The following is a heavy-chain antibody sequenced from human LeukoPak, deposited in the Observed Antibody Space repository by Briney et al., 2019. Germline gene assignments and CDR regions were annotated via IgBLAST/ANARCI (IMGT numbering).Heavy chain of an antibody. CDR2: ISCSGSS. D-gene: IGHD4-17*01. CDR1: RGSISSYY. CDR3: ARGHGDPLFDF. J-gene: IGHJ4*02. V-gene: IGHV4-59*01. Sequence: SETLSLTCTVSRGSISSYYWSWIRQPSGKGLEWIGYISCSGSSNYSPSLKSRVTISVDTSKKQFSLKLSSVTAADTAVYYCARGHGDPLFDFWGQGILVTVSS.